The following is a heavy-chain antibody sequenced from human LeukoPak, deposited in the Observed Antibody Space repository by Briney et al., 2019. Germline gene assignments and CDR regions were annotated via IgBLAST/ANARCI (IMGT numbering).Heavy chain of an antibody. D-gene: IGHD2-2*01. Sequence: PGGSLRLSCAASGFTFDDYAMHWVRQAPGKGLEWVSGISWNSGSIGYADSVKGRFTISRDNAKNSLYLQMNSLRAEDTALYYCAALGYCSSTSCSRYYYYGMDVWGQGTTVTVSS. CDR1: GFTFDDYA. J-gene: IGHJ6*02. CDR3: AALGYCSSTSCSRYYYYGMDV. V-gene: IGHV3-9*01. CDR2: ISWNSGSI.